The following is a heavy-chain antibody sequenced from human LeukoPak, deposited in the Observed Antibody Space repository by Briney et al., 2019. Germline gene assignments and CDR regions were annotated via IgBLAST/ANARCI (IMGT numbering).Heavy chain of an antibody. Sequence: SESLSLTCAVYGGSLSGYYWSWIRQSPGKGLECIGEINRGGITNYNPSLKSRVTISVDTSKNQFSLKLSSVTAADTAVYYCARGLGYCSGGSCSEFDYWGQGALVTVSS. CDR2: INRGGIT. J-gene: IGHJ4*02. V-gene: IGHV4-34*01. CDR3: ARGLGYCSGGSCSEFDY. D-gene: IGHD2-15*01. CDR1: GGSLSGYY.